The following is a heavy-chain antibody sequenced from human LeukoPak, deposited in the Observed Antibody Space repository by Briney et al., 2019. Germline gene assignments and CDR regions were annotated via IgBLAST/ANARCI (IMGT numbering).Heavy chain of an antibody. CDR3: ARDGDCRSGICSSHFGY. CDR2: IIPKFDTA. V-gene: IGHV1-69*06. J-gene: IGHJ4*02. D-gene: IGHD2-15*01. CDR1: GDTFSTFA. Sequence: ASVKVSCKASGDTFSTFAINWVRQAPGQGLEWMGGIIPKFDTATYAQRFQGRVTITADRSTSTVYMELSSLSSEDTALYFCARDGDCRSGICSSHFGYWGQGTLVTVSS.